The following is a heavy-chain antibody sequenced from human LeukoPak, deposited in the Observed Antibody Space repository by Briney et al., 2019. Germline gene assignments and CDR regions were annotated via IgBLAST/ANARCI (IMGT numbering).Heavy chain of an antibody. V-gene: IGHV1-69*04. CDR1: GCTFSSYA. Sequence: SVKVSCKASGCTFSSYAISWVRQAPGQGLEWMGRIIPILGIANYAQKFQGRVTIPADKSTSTAYMELSSLRSEETAVYYCARGSPDILTGYYDYWGQGTLVTVSS. CDR2: IIPILGIA. D-gene: IGHD3-9*01. J-gene: IGHJ4*02. CDR3: ARGSPDILTGYYDY.